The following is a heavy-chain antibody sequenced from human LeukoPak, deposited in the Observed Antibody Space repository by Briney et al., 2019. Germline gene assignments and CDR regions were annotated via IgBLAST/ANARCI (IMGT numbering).Heavy chain of an antibody. J-gene: IGHJ4*02. V-gene: IGHV3-23*01. CDR1: GFTFSSYA. D-gene: IGHD6-19*01. Sequence: GGSLRLSCAASGFTFSSYAMSWVRQAPGKGLEWVSGISGSGGSTYYADSVKGRFTISRDNSKNTLYLQMDSLRAEDTAVYYCAKDMYSSGWPSAYWGQGTLVTVSS. CDR3: AKDMYSSGWPSAY. CDR2: ISGSGGST.